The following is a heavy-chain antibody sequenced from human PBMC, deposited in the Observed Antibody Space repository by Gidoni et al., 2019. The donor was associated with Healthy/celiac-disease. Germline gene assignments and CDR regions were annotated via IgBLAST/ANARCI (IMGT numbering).Heavy chain of an antibody. CDR3: ARRLDCTNGVCYTSRYYYGMDV. CDR1: GFTFISYS. D-gene: IGHD2-8*01. Sequence: VQLVESGGGLVKPGGSLRLSCAASGFTFISYSLTWVPQAPGKGLEWVSSISSSSSYIYYADSVKGRFTISRDNAKNSLYLQMNSLRAEDTAVYYCARRLDCTNGVCYTSRYYYGMDVWGQGTTVTVSS. J-gene: IGHJ6*02. CDR2: ISSSSSYI. V-gene: IGHV3-21*01.